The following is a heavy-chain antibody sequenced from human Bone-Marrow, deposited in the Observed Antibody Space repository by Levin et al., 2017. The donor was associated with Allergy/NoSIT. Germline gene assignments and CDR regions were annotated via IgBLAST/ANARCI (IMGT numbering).Heavy chain of an antibody. CDR3: ARVRGYIAVAGDYFDS. V-gene: IGHV1-18*01. CDR1: GYTFSIYE. D-gene: IGHD6-19*01. J-gene: IGHJ4*02. CDR2: ISAHNGNT. Sequence: GESLKISCKASGYTFSIYEITWVRQAPGQGLEWMGLISAHNGNTKYAQEFQGRVTMSTDTSTSTAYMEVMSLTSDDTAVYYCARVRGYIAVAGDYFDSWGQGTLVTVSS.